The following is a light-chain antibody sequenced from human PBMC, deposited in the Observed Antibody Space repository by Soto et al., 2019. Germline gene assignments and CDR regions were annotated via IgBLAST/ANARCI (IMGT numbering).Light chain of an antibody. Sequence: QSALTQPPSASGSPGQSVTISCNGTSSDVGGYKYVSWYQQHPGKAPKLMIFEVNKRPSGVPDRFSGSKSGNTASLTVSGLQAEDEADYYRSSYAGINNLGVFGTGTKLTVL. V-gene: IGLV2-8*01. CDR3: SSYAGINNLGV. J-gene: IGLJ1*01. CDR2: EVN. CDR1: SSDVGGYKY.